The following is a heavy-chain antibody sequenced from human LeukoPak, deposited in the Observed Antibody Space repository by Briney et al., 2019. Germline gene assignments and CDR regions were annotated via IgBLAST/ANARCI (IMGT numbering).Heavy chain of an antibody. CDR1: GGTFSSYA. Sequence: GASVKVSCKASGGTFSSYAISWVRQAPGQGLEWMGGIIPIFGTANYAQKFQGRVTITADKSTSTAYMELSSLRSEDTAVYYCARMFLSYYYGSGSYRPFDYWGQGTLVTVSS. D-gene: IGHD3-10*01. CDR3: ARMFLSYYYGSGSYRPFDY. J-gene: IGHJ4*02. V-gene: IGHV1-69*06. CDR2: IIPIFGTA.